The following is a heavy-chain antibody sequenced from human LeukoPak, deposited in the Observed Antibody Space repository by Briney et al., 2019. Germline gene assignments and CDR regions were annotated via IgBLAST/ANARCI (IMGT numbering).Heavy chain of an antibody. CDR2: IYYSGST. Sequence: SQTLSLTCTVSGGSISSGDYYWSWIRQPPGKGLEWIGYIYYSGSTYYNPSLKSRVTISVDTSKNQFSLKLSSVTAADTAVYYCARYCGGDCQRYFDYWGQGTLVTVSS. CDR1: GGSISSGDYY. V-gene: IGHV4-30-4*01. D-gene: IGHD2-21*02. CDR3: ARYCGGDCQRYFDY. J-gene: IGHJ4*02.